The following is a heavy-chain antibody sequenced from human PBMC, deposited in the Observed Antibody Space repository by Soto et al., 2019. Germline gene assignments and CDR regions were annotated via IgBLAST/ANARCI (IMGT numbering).Heavy chain of an antibody. CDR2: IYYSGST. Sequence: SETLSLTCTVSGGSISSYYWSWIRQPPGKGLEWIGYIYYSGSTYYNPFLKSRVTISVDTSKNQFSLKLSSVTAADTAVYYCARERPDGSRLDPWGQGTLVTVSS. D-gene: IGHD6-13*01. J-gene: IGHJ5*02. CDR1: GGSISSYY. CDR3: ARERPDGSRLDP. V-gene: IGHV4-59*12.